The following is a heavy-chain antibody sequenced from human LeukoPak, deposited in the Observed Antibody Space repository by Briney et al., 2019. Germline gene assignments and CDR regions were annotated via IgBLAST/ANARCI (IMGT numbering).Heavy chain of an antibody. D-gene: IGHD3-10*01. CDR2: IYYSGST. J-gene: IGHJ4*02. V-gene: IGHV4-31*03. CDR3: ATRRASKFYFDY. CDR1: GGSINSGDYY. Sequence: SETLSLTCTVSGGSINSGDYYWSWIRQHPGKGLEWIGHIYYSGSTYFNPSLKSRVTISVDVSKDQFPLKLSSVTAADTAVYYCATRRASKFYFDYWGQGTLVTVSS.